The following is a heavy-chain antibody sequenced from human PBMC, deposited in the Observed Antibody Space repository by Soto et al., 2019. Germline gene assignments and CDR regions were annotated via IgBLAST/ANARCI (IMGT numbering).Heavy chain of an antibody. D-gene: IGHD1-26*01. CDR3: AKGNSGSPYGAFDE. J-gene: IGHJ4*02. V-gene: IGHV3-30*18. CDR1: GFTFSTYG. CDR2: ISHDGSQK. Sequence: SLRLSCAVSGFTFSTYGMHWVRQAPGKGLEWVAVISHDGSQKYYADSVKGRFTISRDTSKNALFLQMNSLRAEDTAVYYCAKGNSGSPYGAFDERAQRTPVTVSS.